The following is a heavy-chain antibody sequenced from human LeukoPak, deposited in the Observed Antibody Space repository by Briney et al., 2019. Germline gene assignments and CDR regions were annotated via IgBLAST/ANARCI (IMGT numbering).Heavy chain of an antibody. J-gene: IGHJ4*02. Sequence: PGRSLRLSCAASGFTFDDYAMHWVRQAPGKGLERVSGISWNSGSIGYADSVKGRFTISRDNAKNSLYLQMNSLRAEDTALYYCAKAKREYGDYVRVGYFDYWGQGTLVTVSS. D-gene: IGHD4-17*01. CDR1: GFTFDDYA. CDR2: ISWNSGSI. CDR3: AKAKREYGDYVRVGYFDY. V-gene: IGHV3-9*01.